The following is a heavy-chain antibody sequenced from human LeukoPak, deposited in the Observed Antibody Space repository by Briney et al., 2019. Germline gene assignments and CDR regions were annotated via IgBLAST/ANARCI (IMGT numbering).Heavy chain of an antibody. CDR2: INHSGTSI. CDR1: GFSFSSYE. J-gene: IGHJ4*02. CDR3: AKDISCTGGGVCPKVYDY. D-gene: IGHD2-8*02. V-gene: IGHV3-48*03. Sequence: GGSLRLSCAASGFSFSSYEMNWVRQVPGKGLEWVSYINHSGTSIYYVDSVKGRFTISKDNVKNSLYLQMNSLRAEDTAVYYCAKDISCTGGGVCPKVYDYWGQGTLVTVSS.